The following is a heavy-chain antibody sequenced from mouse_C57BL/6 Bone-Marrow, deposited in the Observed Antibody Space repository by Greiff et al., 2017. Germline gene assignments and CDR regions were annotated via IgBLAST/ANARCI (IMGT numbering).Heavy chain of an antibody. D-gene: IGHD2-4*01. J-gene: IGHJ4*01. Sequence: DVKLVESGGDLVKPGGSLKLSCAASGFTFSSYGMSWVRQTPDKRLEWVATISSGGSYTYYPDSVKGLFNISRDNAKNTLYLQMSSLKSEDTAMYYCARPHYDYDGGYAMDYWGQGTLVTVSS. CDR1: GFTFSSYG. CDR3: ARPHYDYDGGYAMDY. V-gene: IGHV5-6*02. CDR2: ISSGGSYT.